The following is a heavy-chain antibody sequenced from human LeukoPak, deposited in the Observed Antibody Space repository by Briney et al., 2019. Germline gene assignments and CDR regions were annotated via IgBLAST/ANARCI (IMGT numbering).Heavy chain of an antibody. V-gene: IGHV3-74*01. D-gene: IGHD2-15*01. Sequence: PGGSLELSVVASELTFGSYAMAWVGKAPGRGLVWFSRYKSDGSSTSYADSVKGRFTISRDNARNTLYLQMNSLRAEDTAVYYCARDGFRGPVTAYLDYWGQGTPVTVSS. CDR1: ELTFGSYA. CDR2: YKSDGSST. CDR3: ARDGFRGPVTAYLDY. J-gene: IGHJ4*02.